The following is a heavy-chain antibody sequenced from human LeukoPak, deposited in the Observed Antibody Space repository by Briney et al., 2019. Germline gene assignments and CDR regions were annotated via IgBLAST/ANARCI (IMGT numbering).Heavy chain of an antibody. Sequence: GASVKVSCKASGGTFSRYAISWVRQAPGQGLEWMGGIFPIFGTANYAQKFQGRVTITADESTSTAYMELSSLRSEDRALYYCARARVGRRQIQLRAEYWGPGTLVTVSP. V-gene: IGHV1-69*13. CDR3: ARARVGRRQIQLRAEY. CDR1: GGTFSRYA. J-gene: IGHJ4*02. CDR2: IFPIFGTA. D-gene: IGHD5-18*01.